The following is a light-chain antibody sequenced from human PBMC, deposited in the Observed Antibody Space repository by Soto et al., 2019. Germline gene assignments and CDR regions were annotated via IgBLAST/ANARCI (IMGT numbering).Light chain of an antibody. J-gene: IGKJ5*01. V-gene: IGKV3-11*01. CDR3: QQRDYWQVT. Sequence: EIVLTQSPVTLSLSPGERATLSCRPSKGVTGNLAWYQQKPGQAPRLLIYDVSNRATGIPARFSGSGSGTDFTLTISSLEPEDFAIYYCQQRDYWQVTFGQGTRLEIK. CDR2: DVS. CDR1: KGVTGN.